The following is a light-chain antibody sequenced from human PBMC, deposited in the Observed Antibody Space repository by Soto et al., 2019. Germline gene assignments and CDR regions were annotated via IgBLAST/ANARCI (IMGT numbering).Light chain of an antibody. Sequence: EVVLTQSPGTLSLSPGERATLSCRASQSVSRAYLAWYQQKPGQAPRLLIYGASSRATGIPDRFSGSGSGTDFTLTISRLEPDDFAGYYCQEYGSSRTFGQGTKVEIK. J-gene: IGKJ1*01. CDR1: QSVSRAY. V-gene: IGKV3-20*01. CDR3: QEYGSSRT. CDR2: GAS.